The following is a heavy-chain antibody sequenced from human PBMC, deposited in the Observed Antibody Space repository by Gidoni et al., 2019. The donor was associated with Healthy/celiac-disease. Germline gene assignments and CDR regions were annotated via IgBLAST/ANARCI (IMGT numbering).Heavy chain of an antibody. CDR1: GYTFTGYY. CDR3: ARVLYSSGWPFFDY. V-gene: IGHV1-2*02. J-gene: IGHJ4*02. D-gene: IGHD6-19*01. CDR2: INPNSGGT. Sequence: QVQLLQPGAEVKKPGASVKVSCKASGYTFTGYYMHWVRQAPGQGLEWMGWINPNSGGTNYAQKFQGRVTMTRDTSISTAYMELSRLRSDDTAVYYCARVLYSSGWPFFDYWGQGTLVTVSS.